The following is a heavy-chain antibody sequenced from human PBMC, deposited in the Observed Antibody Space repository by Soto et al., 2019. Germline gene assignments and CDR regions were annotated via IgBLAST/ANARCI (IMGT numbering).Heavy chain of an antibody. V-gene: IGHV3-15*07. CDR2: IKNKDDDGTT. CDR1: GFTFNNAW. J-gene: IGHJ4*02. CDR3: TTERERWDPS. Sequence: EVQLVESGGGLVKPGGSLRLSCAASGFTFNNAWMNWVRQAPGKGLEWVGHIKNKDDDGTTDYAAPVKGRLTISRDNSKNMVFLQMDSLKAEDTAVYYCTTERERWDPSWGQGTLVTVSS. D-gene: IGHD1-26*01.